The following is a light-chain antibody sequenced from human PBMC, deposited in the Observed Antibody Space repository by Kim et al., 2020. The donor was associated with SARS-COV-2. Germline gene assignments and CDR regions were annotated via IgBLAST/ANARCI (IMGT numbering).Light chain of an antibody. CDR3: QQYYSTPLT. Sequence: ATINWKSSQSGLDSSKNKNNLAGCQQKPGQPPKLLIYWASTREAGVPDRFSGSESGTDFTLSISSLQAEDVAVYYCQQYYSTPLTFGGGTKVDIK. CDR1: QSGLDSSKNKNN. CDR2: WAS. J-gene: IGKJ4*01. V-gene: IGKV4-1*01.